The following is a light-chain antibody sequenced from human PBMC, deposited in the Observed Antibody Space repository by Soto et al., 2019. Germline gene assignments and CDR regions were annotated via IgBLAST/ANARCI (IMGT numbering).Light chain of an antibody. CDR3: XXXXSSRT. J-gene: IGKJ1*01. Sequence: EIVLTQSPGTVSLSPGERATLSCRASQSVGSRWLAWYQQKPGQAPRVLIYGASNRATGIPDRFSGSGSGTDFTLTISXLXPEXXAXXXXXXXXSSRTFGQGTKVEMK. CDR2: GAS. V-gene: IGKV3-20*01. CDR1: QSVGSRW.